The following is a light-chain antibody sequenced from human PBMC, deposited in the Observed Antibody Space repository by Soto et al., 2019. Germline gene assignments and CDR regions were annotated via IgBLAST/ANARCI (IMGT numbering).Light chain of an antibody. V-gene: IGLV2-14*01. CDR1: SRDVGGYNY. CDR2: EVS. CDR3: SSYISSSTPSVV. Sequence: QSVLTQPASVSGSPGQSITISCTGTSRDVGGYNYVSWHQQHPGKAPKVIITEVSNRPSGVSNRFSGSKSGNTASLTISGLQAEDEADYYCSSYISSSTPSVVFGGGTQLTVL. J-gene: IGLJ2*01.